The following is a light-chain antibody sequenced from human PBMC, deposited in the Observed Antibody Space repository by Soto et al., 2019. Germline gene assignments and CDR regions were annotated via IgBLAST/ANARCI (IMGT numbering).Light chain of an antibody. CDR1: QSVSSH. V-gene: IGKV3-15*01. Sequence: IVMTQSPATLSVSPGERVTLSCTASQSVSSHVAWYQQKPGQAPRLLIYGASTRATGIPARFSGSGSGTEFTLTISNLQSEDFAVYYCQQYNNWPPWTFGQGTRWIS. CDR2: GAS. J-gene: IGKJ1*01. CDR3: QQYNNWPPWT.